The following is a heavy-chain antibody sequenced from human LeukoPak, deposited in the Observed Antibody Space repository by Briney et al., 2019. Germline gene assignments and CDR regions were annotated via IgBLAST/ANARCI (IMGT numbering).Heavy chain of an antibody. J-gene: IGHJ6*04. Sequence: SETLSLTCAVYGGSFSGYYWSWIRQPPGKGLEWIGEINHSGSTNYNPSLKSRVTISVDTSKNQFSLQLNSVTPEDTAVYYCASQSGYDSYYYYGMDVWGKGTTVTVSS. V-gene: IGHV4-34*01. CDR2: INHSGST. D-gene: IGHD5-12*01. CDR1: GGSFSGYY. CDR3: ASQSGYDSYYYYGMDV.